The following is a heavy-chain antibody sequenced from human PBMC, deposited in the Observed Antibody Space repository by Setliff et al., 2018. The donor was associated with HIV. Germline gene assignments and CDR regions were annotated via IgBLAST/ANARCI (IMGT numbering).Heavy chain of an antibody. CDR3: ARGIPRGTVFGVVGYFDY. CDR2: IHPIFGTT. J-gene: IGHJ4*02. D-gene: IGHD3-3*01. Sequence: EASLKVSCKASGGTFSSYITAWVRQAPGQGLEWMGGIHPIFGTTNYARDFMGRVSITADESTNTAYMELSSLRSDDSAIYYCARGIPRGTVFGVVGYFDYWGQGTPVTVSS. CDR1: GGTFSSYI. V-gene: IGHV1-69*13.